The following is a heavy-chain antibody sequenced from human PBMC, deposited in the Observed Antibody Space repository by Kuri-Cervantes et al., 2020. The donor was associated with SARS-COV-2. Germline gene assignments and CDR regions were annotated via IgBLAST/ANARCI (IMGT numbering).Heavy chain of an antibody. V-gene: IGHV7-4-1*02. D-gene: IGHD2-2*01. CDR1: GGTFSTNP. Sequence: ASVKVSCKPSGGTFSTNPINWVRQAPGQGLEWMGWINTNTGNPTYAQGFTGRFVFSLGTSVSTAYLQISSLKAEDTAVYYCASLGYCSSTSCSPFDYWGQGTLVTVSS. J-gene: IGHJ4*02. CDR2: INTNTGNP. CDR3: ASLGYCSSTSCSPFDY.